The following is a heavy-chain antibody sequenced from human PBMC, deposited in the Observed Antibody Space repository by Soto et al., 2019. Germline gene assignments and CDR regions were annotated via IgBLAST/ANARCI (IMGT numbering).Heavy chain of an antibody. J-gene: IGHJ5*02. V-gene: IGHV3-30*18. CDR2: ISYDGSNK. D-gene: IGHD3-3*01. Sequence: GGSLRLSCAASGFTFSSYGMHWVRQAPGKGLEWVAVISYDGSNKYYADSVKGRFTISRDNSKNTLYLQMNSLRAEDTAVYYCAKARADYDFWSGYFPKNWFDPWGQGTLVTVSS. CDR1: GFTFSSYG. CDR3: AKARADYDFWSGYFPKNWFDP.